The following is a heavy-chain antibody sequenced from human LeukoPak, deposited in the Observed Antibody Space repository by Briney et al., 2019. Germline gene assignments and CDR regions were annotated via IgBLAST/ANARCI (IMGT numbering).Heavy chain of an antibody. CDR1: GVSISSGGNS. CDR3: ANSGSYHYYHYGMDV. D-gene: IGHD3-10*01. CDR2: IYDTGST. J-gene: IGHJ6*02. V-gene: IGHV4-30-2*01. Sequence: SETLSLTCAVSGVSISSGGNSRNWIRQPPGKGLEWIGHIYDTGSTYYNPSLKSRVTISVDKSKNQFSLRLRSVTAADTAVYYCANSGSYHYYHYGMDVWGQGTTVTVSS.